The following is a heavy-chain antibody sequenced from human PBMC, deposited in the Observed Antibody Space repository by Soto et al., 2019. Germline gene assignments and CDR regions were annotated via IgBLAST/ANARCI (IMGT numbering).Heavy chain of an antibody. CDR3: AISPPTYYYDSSGYYAFDY. V-gene: IGHV5-10-1*01. D-gene: IGHD3-22*01. CDR1: XYSFTSYW. Sequence: PGESLKISCKGSXYSFTSYWISWVRQMPGKGLEWMGRIDPSDSYTNYSPSFQGHVTISADKSISTAYLQWSSLKASDTAMYYCAISPPTYYYDSSGYYAFDYWGQGTLVTVS. J-gene: IGHJ4*02. CDR2: IDPSDSYT.